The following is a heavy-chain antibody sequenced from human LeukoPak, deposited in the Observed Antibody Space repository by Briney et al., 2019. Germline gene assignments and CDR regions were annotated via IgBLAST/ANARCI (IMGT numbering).Heavy chain of an antibody. CDR3: ATGSRRDYYFDY. D-gene: IGHD2-2*01. Sequence: ASVKVSCKVSGYTLTELSMHWVRQAPGKGLEWMGGFDPEDGETIYAQKFQGRVTMTGDTSTDTAYMELSSLRSEDTAVYYCATGSRRDYYFDYWGQGTLVTVSS. J-gene: IGHJ4*02. V-gene: IGHV1-24*01. CDR1: GYTLTELS. CDR2: FDPEDGET.